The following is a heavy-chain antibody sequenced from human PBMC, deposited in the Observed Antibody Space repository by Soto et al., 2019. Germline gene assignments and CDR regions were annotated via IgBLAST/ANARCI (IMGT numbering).Heavy chain of an antibody. J-gene: IGHJ5*01. D-gene: IGHD1-26*01. CDR1: GDSASSKNAA. Sequence: SQTLSLTCAISGDSASSKNAAWNWIRQSPSRGLEWLGRTYYRSKWSTDYAVSVKSRITINPDTSKNQFSLQLNSVTPEDTAVYYCTRALSGSYDSWGQGTLVTVSS. CDR2: TYYRSKWST. V-gene: IGHV6-1*01. CDR3: TRALSGSYDS.